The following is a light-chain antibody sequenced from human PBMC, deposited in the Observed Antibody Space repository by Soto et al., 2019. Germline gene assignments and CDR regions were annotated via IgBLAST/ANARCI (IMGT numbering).Light chain of an antibody. CDR1: QSVNRF. Sequence: PGERATLSCRASQSVNRFLAWYQQKPGQAPRLLIYDTSKRATGIPARFSGSGSGTDFTLTISSLEPEDFAIYYCQQRAKWPLTFGGGTKVEIK. J-gene: IGKJ4*01. CDR3: QQRAKWPLT. CDR2: DTS. V-gene: IGKV3-11*01.